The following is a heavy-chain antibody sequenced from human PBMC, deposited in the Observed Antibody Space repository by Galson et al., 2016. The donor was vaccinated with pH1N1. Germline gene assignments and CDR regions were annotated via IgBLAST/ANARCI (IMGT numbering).Heavy chain of an antibody. Sequence: SLRLSCAASGFTFSSYTMNWVRQAPGKGLEWVSSISSSSSYIYYADSVKGRFTISRDNAKNSLYLQVNSLRAEDTAVYYCAREDENYYDSSGSNVYYFDYWGQGTPVTVSS. CDR3: AREDENYYDSSGSNVYYFDY. CDR1: GFTFSSYT. V-gene: IGHV3-21*01. CDR2: ISSSSSYI. J-gene: IGHJ4*02. D-gene: IGHD3-22*01.